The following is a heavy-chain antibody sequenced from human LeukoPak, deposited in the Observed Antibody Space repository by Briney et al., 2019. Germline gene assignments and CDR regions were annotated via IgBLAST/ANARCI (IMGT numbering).Heavy chain of an antibody. V-gene: IGHV1-24*01. CDR2: FDPEDGET. Sequence: ASVKVSCKVSGYTLTELSMHWVRQAPGKGVEWMGGFDPEDGETIYAQKFQGRVTMTEDTSTDTAYMELSSLRSEDTAVYYCATHIAVAASGGAEYFQHWGQGTLVTVSS. J-gene: IGHJ1*01. CDR3: ATHIAVAASGGAEYFQH. CDR1: GYTLTELS. D-gene: IGHD6-19*01.